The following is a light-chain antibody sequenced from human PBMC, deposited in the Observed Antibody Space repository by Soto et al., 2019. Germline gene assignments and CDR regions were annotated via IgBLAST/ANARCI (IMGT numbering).Light chain of an antibody. J-gene: IGLJ2*01. CDR1: NIGSKS. CDR3: QVWDSSSDHNVV. V-gene: IGLV3-21*02. Sequence: SYELTQPPSVSVAPGQTARITCGGNNIGSKSVHWYQQKPGQAPVLVVYDDRDRPSGIPERFSGSNSGNTATLTISRVEAGDEADYYCQVWDSSSDHNVVFGGGTQLTVL. CDR2: DDR.